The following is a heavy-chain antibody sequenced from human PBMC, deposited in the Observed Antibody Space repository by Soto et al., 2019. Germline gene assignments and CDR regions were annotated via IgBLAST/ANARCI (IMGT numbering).Heavy chain of an antibody. Sequence: QVQLVQSGAGVKKPGASVKVSCKASGGTFSSYAISWVRQAPGQGLEWLGGIIPIFGTANYAQKFQGRVTITANDDTRTADILLSSMRCEDTAVYYCAIDLEVSRYHGMDLWGQGTLVTVSS. V-gene: IGHV1-69*12. CDR2: IIPIFGTA. CDR1: GGTFSSYA. J-gene: IGHJ6*02. D-gene: IGHD2-2*01. CDR3: AIDLEVSRYHGMDL.